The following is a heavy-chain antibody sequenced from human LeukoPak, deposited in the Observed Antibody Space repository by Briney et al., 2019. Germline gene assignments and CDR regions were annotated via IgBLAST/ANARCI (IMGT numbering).Heavy chain of an antibody. CDR1: GYTFTSYL. V-gene: IGHV1-18*01. Sequence: ASVKVSCKASGYTFTSYLIHWVRLAPGQGLEWMGWISGYNGYTNYAQKLQGRVTMTTDTSTSTAYMELRSLRSDETALYYCARSTHRNDAFDIWGQGTMVTVSS. CDR3: ARSTHRNDAFDI. CDR2: ISGYNGYT. J-gene: IGHJ3*02.